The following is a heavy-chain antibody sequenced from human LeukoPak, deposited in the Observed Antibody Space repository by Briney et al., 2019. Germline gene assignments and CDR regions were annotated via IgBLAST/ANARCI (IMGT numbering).Heavy chain of an antibody. Sequence: GASVKVSCKVSGYTLTELSMHWVRQAPGKGLEWMGGFDPEDGETIYAQKFQGRATMTEDTSTDTAYMELSSLRSEDTAVYYCATYPPDVWGSLGGAFDIWGQGTMVTVSS. CDR2: FDPEDGET. V-gene: IGHV1-24*01. CDR1: GYTLTELS. D-gene: IGHD3-16*01. CDR3: ATYPPDVWGSLGGAFDI. J-gene: IGHJ3*02.